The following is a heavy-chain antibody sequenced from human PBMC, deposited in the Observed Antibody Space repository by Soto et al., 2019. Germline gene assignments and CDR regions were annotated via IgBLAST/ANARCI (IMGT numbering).Heavy chain of an antibody. V-gene: IGHV3-7*01. J-gene: IGHJ6*03. CDR3: AREVGWLLYDDYYYMDV. Sequence: GGSLRLSCAASGFKFRENWMSWLRQAPGKGLEWVANINQDGSARGYVDSVKGRFTISRDNAKNSLYLQMNSLRAEDTAVYYCAREVGWLLYDDYYYMDVWGKGTTVTVSS. CDR1: GFKFRENW. CDR2: INQDGSAR. D-gene: IGHD3-3*01.